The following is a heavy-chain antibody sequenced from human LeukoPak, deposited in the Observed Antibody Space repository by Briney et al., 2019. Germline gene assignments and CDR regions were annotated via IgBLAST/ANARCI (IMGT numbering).Heavy chain of an antibody. CDR2: IIPILGIA. D-gene: IGHD1-14*01. CDR1: GGTFSSYA. J-gene: IGHJ4*02. V-gene: IGHV1-69*04. Sequence: ASVKVSCKASGGTFSSYAISWARQAPGQGLEWMGRIIPILGIANYAQKFQGRVTITADKSTSTAYMELSSLRSEDTAVYYCARATARTRNIIGGSQFDYWGQGTLVTVSS. CDR3: ARATARTRNIIGGSQFDY.